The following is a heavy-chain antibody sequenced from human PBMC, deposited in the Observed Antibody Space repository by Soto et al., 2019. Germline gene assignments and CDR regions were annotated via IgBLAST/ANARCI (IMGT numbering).Heavy chain of an antibody. V-gene: IGHV4-31*03. CDR1: GGSIRGGDYY. CDR3: ARLSSLYYNSDYGGYYFDY. J-gene: IGHJ4*02. D-gene: IGHD3-10*01. Sequence: QVQLQESGPGLVKPSQTLSLTCTVSGGSIRGGDYYWSWIRQHPGKGLEWIGYIFYSGNSFYNPSLKSGLTISVDTSKNQFSLQLSSVTAADTAIYYCARLSSLYYNSDYGGYYFDYWGQGTLVSVSS. CDR2: IFYSGNS.